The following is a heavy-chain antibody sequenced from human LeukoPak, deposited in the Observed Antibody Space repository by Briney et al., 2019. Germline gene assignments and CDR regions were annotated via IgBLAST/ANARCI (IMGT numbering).Heavy chain of an antibody. CDR1: RFTFSTYS. Sequence: GGSQRLSCAASRFTFSTYSMNWVRQAPGKGLEWVSSISSSSSYIYYADSVKGRFTNSRDNAKNSLYLQMNSLRAEDTAVYYCARDVVRGSGGDVWGKGTTVTISS. J-gene: IGHJ6*04. V-gene: IGHV3-21*01. D-gene: IGHD3-10*01. CDR2: ISSSSSYI. CDR3: ARDVVRGSGGDV.